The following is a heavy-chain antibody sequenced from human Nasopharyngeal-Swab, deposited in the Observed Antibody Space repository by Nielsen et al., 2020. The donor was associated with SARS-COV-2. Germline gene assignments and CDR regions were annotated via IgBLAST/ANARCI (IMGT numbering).Heavy chain of an antibody. CDR2: IKQDGSEK. CDR3: AELSSGWTFDY. D-gene: IGHD6-19*01. Sequence: GGSLRLSCAASGFTFSSYWMSWVRQAPGKGLEWVANIKQDGSEKYYVDSVKGRFTISRDNAKNSLYLQMNSLRAEDTAVYYCAELSSGWTFDYWGQGTLVTVSS. CDR1: GFTFSSYW. J-gene: IGHJ4*02. V-gene: IGHV3-7*01.